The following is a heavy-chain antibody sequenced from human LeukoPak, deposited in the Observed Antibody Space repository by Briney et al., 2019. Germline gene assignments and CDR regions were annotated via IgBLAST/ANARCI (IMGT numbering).Heavy chain of an antibody. Sequence: GASVKVSCKASGYTFTGQYLHWVRQAPGQGLEWMGWINPNTGGTNYAQRFQGRVAMTRDTSITTAYMELSRLRSDDTAVYYCAGGSGTYSPDYWGQGTLVTVSS. CDR1: GYTFTGQY. J-gene: IGHJ4*02. CDR2: INPNTGGT. D-gene: IGHD3-10*01. CDR3: AGGSGTYSPDY. V-gene: IGHV1-2*02.